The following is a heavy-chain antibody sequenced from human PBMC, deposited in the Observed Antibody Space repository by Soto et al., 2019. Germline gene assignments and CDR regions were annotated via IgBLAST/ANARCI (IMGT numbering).Heavy chain of an antibody. CDR3: AKDRGLVLSFYFDY. CDR2: LSWNSGSI. D-gene: IGHD6-19*01. J-gene: IGHJ4*02. V-gene: IGHV3-9*01. Sequence: EVQLVESGGGLVQPGRSLRLSCAASGFTFDDYAMHWVRQAPGKGLEWVSGLSWNSGSIGYADSVKGRFTISRDNAKNSLYLQMNSLRAEDTALYYCAKDRGLVLSFYFDYWGQGTLVPVSS. CDR1: GFTFDDYA.